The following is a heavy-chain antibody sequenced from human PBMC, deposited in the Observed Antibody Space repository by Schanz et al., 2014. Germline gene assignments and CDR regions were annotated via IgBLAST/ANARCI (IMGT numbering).Heavy chain of an antibody. V-gene: IGHV1-2*02. J-gene: IGHJ6*02. CDR3: ASDFWSGYSHYYYGLDV. CDR2: INPDSGGT. CDR1: GYRFTGYY. Sequence: QVQLVQSGVEVKKPGASVKVSCKASGYRFTGYYMHWVRQAPGQGLEWMGWINPDSGGTNYAQKFQGRVTMTRDMSINTAYMELSRLRSDDSAVYYCASDFWSGYSHYYYGLDVWGQGTTVTVSS. D-gene: IGHD3-3*01.